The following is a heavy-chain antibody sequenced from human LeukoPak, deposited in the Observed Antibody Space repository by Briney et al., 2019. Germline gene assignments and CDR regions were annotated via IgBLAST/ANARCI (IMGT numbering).Heavy chain of an antibody. D-gene: IGHD3-3*01. V-gene: IGHV3-7*01. CDR2: IKQDGSEK. CDR3: ARDRRAPYYDFRSGYIDHYYMDV. CDR1: DDSISNYY. Sequence: PSETLSLTCTVSDDSISNYYWSWIRQPAGKGLEWVANIKQDGSEKYYVDSMKGRFSISSDNAKNSLYLQMNSLRAEDTAVYYCARDRRAPYYDFRSGYIDHYYMDVWGKGTTVTVSS. J-gene: IGHJ6*03.